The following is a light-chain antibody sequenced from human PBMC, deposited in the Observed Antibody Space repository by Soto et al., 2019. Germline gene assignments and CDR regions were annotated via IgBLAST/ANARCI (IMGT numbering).Light chain of an antibody. CDR3: QSYDSSLSGFYV. CDR1: SSNIGAGYD. CDR2: GNS. Sequence: QSVLTQPPSVSGAPGQRVTISCTGSSSNIGAGYDVHWYQQLPGTAPKLLIYGNSNRPSGVPDRFSGSKSGTSASLAITGLKAEDEADYSCQSYDSSLSGFYVFGTGTKVTVL. J-gene: IGLJ1*01. V-gene: IGLV1-40*01.